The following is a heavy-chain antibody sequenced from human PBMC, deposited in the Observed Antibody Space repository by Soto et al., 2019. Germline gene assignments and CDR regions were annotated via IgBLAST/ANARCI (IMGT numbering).Heavy chain of an antibody. CDR2: ISSSSGTI. D-gene: IGHD2-15*01. CDR1: GFTFRKYS. V-gene: IGHV3-48*01. Sequence: GGALRLSCAAPGFTFRKYSMNWVRPAPGKGLEWVSYISSSSGTIYYADSVKGRFTISRDNSKNTLYLQMNSLRAEDTAVYYCARDYSRYYGMDVWGQGTTVTVSS. CDR3: ARDYSRYYGMDV. J-gene: IGHJ6*02.